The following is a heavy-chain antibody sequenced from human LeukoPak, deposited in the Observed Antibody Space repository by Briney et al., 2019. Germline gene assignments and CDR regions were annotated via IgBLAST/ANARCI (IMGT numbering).Heavy chain of an antibody. CDR3: AKAVAAAVSSAIDA. V-gene: IGHV3-30*18. D-gene: IGHD6-13*01. CDR2: ISYDGRDK. J-gene: IGHJ6*02. Sequence: PGGSLRLSCAASGVTFNNHGMDWVRQAPGKGLEWVAVISYDGRDKYYADSVKGRFTISRDNSKNTLYLQMNSLRPDNTAVYYCAKAVAAAVSSAIDAWGHGTTVIVSS. CDR1: GVTFNNHG.